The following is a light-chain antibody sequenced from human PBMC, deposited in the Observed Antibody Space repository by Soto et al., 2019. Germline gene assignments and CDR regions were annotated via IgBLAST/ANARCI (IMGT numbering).Light chain of an antibody. Sequence: EIVFTQSPATLSLSPGERATLSCRASQSIRHFLGWYQQKPGQAPRLLIYDAPNRATGIPPRFSGSGSGTDFTLTISXLEPEDFAVYFCQQRYNWPWAFGQGTKV. V-gene: IGKV3-11*01. CDR1: QSIRHF. CDR2: DAP. CDR3: QQRYNWPWA. J-gene: IGKJ1*01.